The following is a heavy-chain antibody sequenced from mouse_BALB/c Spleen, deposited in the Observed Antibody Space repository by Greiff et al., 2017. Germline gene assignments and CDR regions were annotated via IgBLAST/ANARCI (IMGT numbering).Heavy chain of an antibody. CDR3: TRTTGMYFDV. J-gene: IGHJ1*01. Sequence: EVKLMESGGGLVQPGGSMKLSCVASGFTFSNYWMNWVRQSPEKGLEWVAEIRLKSNNYATHYAESVKGRFTISRDDSKSSVYLQMNNLRAEDTGIYYCTRTTGMYFDVWGAGTTVTVSS. CDR1: GFTFSNYW. CDR2: IRLKSNNYAT. D-gene: IGHD4-1*01. V-gene: IGHV6-6*02.